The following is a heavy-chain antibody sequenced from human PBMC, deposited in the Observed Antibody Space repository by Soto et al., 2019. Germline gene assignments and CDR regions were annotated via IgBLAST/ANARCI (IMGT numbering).Heavy chain of an antibody. CDR3: ARFIAAAGYYYFDY. CDR2: IYHSGST. Sequence: TLSLTCAVSGGPISIGGYSWRWIRQPPGKGLEWIGYIYHSGSTYYNPSLKSRVTISVDRSKNQFSLKLSSVTAADTAVYYCARFIAAAGYYYFDYWGQGTLVTVSS. J-gene: IGHJ4*02. CDR1: GGPISIGGYS. V-gene: IGHV4-30-2*01. D-gene: IGHD6-13*01.